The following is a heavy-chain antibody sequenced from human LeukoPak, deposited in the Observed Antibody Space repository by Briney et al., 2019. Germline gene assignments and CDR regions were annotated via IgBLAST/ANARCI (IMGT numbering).Heavy chain of an antibody. D-gene: IGHD3-9*01. Sequence: SETLSLTCTVSGGSISSYYWSWIRQPPGKGLEWIGYIYYSGSTNYNPSLKSRVTISVDTSKNQFSLKLSSVTAADTAVYYCARGPPTNVLRYFDWSYWGQGTTVTVSS. J-gene: IGHJ6*02. CDR2: IYYSGST. CDR3: ARGPPTNVLRYFDWSY. CDR1: GGSISSYY. V-gene: IGHV4-59*12.